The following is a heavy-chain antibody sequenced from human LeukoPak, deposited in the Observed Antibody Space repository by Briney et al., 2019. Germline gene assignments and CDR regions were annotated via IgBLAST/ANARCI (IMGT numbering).Heavy chain of an antibody. V-gene: IGHV4-30-2*01. J-gene: IGHJ4*02. CDR3: ARGVAGYSGYDSLDY. D-gene: IGHD5-12*01. CDR2: IYHSGST. CDR1: GGSISSGGYS. Sequence: SETPSLTCAVSGGSISSGGYSWSWIRQPPGKGLEWIGYIYHSGSTYYNPSLKSRVTISVDRSKNQFSLKLSSVTAADTAVYYCARGVAGYSGYDSLDYWGQGTLVTVSS.